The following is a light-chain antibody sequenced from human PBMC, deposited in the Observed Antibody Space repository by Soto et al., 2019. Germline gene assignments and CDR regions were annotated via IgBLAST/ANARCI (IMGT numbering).Light chain of an antibody. CDR1: SSNIGSNS. V-gene: IGLV1-44*01. CDR2: SSY. Sequence: QSVLTQPPSVSGTPGQRVTISCSGSSSNIGSNSVNWYQQFPGTAPRLLIYSSYQRPSGVPDRFSGSQSGTSASLAISGLQSDDEADYYCQSYDSRLSGSVFGTGTKLTVL. CDR3: QSYDSRLSGSV. J-gene: IGLJ1*01.